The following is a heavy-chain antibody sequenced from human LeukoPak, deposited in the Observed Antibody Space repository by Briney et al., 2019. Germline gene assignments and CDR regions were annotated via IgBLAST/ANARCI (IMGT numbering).Heavy chain of an antibody. Sequence: SETLSLTCAVSGGSLRGYYWRWIRQPPGQGLEWIGEIHHSGSTNYNLSLKSRVTISVYTSKHQFSLKLSSVTAADTAVYYCASVPLGGFDCWGQGTLVTVSS. CDR1: GGSLRGYY. J-gene: IGHJ4*02. V-gene: IGHV4-34*01. CDR2: IHHSGST. CDR3: ASVPLGGFDC. D-gene: IGHD3-16*01.